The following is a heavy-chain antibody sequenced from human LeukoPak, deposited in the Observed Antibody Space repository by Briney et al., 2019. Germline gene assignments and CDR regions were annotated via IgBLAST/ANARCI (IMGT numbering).Heavy chain of an antibody. J-gene: IGHJ3*02. CDR3: ARDGRWGYCSSTSCYLDAFDI. Sequence: ASVKVSCKASGYTLTGYYMHWVRQAPGQGLEWMGWINPNSGGTNYAQKFQGRVTMTRDTSISTAYMELSRLRSDDTAVYYCARDGRWGYCSSTSCYLDAFDIWGQGTMVTVSS. CDR2: INPNSGGT. V-gene: IGHV1-2*02. CDR1: GYTLTGYY. D-gene: IGHD2-2*01.